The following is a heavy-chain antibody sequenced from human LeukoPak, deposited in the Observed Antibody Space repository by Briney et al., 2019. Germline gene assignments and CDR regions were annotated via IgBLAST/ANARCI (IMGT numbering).Heavy chain of an antibody. CDR3: ASESAANDAFDI. CDR1: GGTFSSYA. J-gene: IGHJ3*02. D-gene: IGHD6-25*01. Sequence: SVKVSCKASGGTFSSYAISWVRQAPGQGLEWMGGIIPIFGTANYAQKFQGRVTITADESTSTAYMELSSLRSEDTAVYYCASESAANDAFDIWGQGTMVTVSS. CDR2: IIPIFGTA. V-gene: IGHV1-69*13.